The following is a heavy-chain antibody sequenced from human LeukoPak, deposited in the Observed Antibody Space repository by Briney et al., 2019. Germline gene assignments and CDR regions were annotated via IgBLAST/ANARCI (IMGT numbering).Heavy chain of an antibody. D-gene: IGHD6-19*01. J-gene: IGHJ4*02. Sequence: PGGSLRLSCAASGFTFSSYWMSWVRQAPGKGLEWVSSINNNGGNIKDADSVKGRFTISRDNSKNTLYLQMNSLRAEDTAVYYCGSWDASYTSGWYDYRGQGALVTVSS. V-gene: IGHV3-23*01. CDR1: GFTFSSYW. CDR2: INNNGGNI. CDR3: GSWDASYTSGWYDY.